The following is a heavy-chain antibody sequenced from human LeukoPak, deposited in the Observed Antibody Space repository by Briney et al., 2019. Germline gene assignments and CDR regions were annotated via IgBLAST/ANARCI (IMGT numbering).Heavy chain of an antibody. CDR2: ISSSSSYI. CDR1: GFTFSSYS. D-gene: IGHD1-7*01. V-gene: IGHV3-21*01. J-gene: IGHJ6*03. CDR3: ARVRLELTYYYYYMDV. Sequence: GGSLRLSCAASGFTFSSYSMNWVRQAPGKGLEWVSSISSSSSYIYYADSVKGRFTISRDNAKNSLYLQMNSLRAEDTAVYYCARVRLELTYYYYYMDVWGKGTTVTVSS.